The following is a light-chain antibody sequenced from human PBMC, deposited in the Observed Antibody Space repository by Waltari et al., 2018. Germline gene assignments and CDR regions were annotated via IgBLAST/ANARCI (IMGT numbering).Light chain of an antibody. CDR3: LQYNDWPPLT. Sequence: EIVMTQSPATLSVSPGERATLSCRASQSVSSNLAWYQQKPGQAPRRLINGASTRATGVPDRFSGSGSGTEFTLTISSLQSEDFAVYYCLQYNDWPPLTFGGGTKVEIK. CDR2: GAS. J-gene: IGKJ4*01. V-gene: IGKV3-15*01. CDR1: QSVSSN.